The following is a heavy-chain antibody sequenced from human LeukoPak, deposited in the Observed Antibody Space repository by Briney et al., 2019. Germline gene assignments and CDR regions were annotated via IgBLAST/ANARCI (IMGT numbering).Heavy chain of an antibody. V-gene: IGHV4-4*02. CDR2: IYHSGST. D-gene: IGHD1-26*01. CDR1: GGSISSTIDW. CDR3: ARGAYYKVDY. J-gene: IGHJ4*02. Sequence: SGTLSLTCGVSGGSISSTIDWWIWVRQPPGKGLEWIGEIYHSGSTNFNPSLKSRVTMSVDKPQNQFSLKLNSVTAADSAVYYCARGAYYKVDYWGQGTLVTVSS.